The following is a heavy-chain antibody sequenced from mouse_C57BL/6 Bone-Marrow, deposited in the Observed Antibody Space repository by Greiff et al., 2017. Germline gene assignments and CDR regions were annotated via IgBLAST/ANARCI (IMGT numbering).Heavy chain of an antibody. CDR2: IRSKSSNYAT. CDR1: GFTFNTYA. CDR3: VRDPYYYGSSPYAMDY. J-gene: IGHJ4*01. D-gene: IGHD1-1*01. Sequence: EVELVESGGGLVQPKGSLKLSCAASGFTFNTYAMHWVRQAPGKGLEWVARIRSKSSNYATYYADSVKDRFTISRDDSQSMLYLQMNNLKTEDTAMYYCVRDPYYYGSSPYAMDYWGQGTSVTVSS. V-gene: IGHV10-3*01.